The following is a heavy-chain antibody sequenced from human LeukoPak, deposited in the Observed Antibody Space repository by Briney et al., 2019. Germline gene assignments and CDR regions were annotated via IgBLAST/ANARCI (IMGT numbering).Heavy chain of an antibody. Sequence: PGRSLRLSCAASGFTFSSYAMHWVRQAPGKGLEWVAVISYDGSNKYYADSVKGRFTISRDNSKNTLYLQMNSLRAEDTAVYYCARSAAAAGLYFDYWGQGTLVTVSS. J-gene: IGHJ4*02. CDR1: GFTFSSYA. V-gene: IGHV3-30-3*01. CDR3: ARSAAAAGLYFDY. CDR2: ISYDGSNK. D-gene: IGHD6-13*01.